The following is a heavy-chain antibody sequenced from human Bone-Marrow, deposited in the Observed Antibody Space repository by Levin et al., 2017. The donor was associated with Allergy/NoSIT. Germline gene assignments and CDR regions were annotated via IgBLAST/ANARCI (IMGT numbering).Heavy chain of an antibody. CDR3: ARDPHCISTSCYSAYYYYGMDV. CDR1: GGSISSSSYY. Sequence: SSETLSLTCTVSGGSISSSSYYWGWIRQPPGKGLEWIGSIYYSGSTYYNPSLKSRVTISVDTSKNQFSLKLSSVTAADTAVYYCARDPHCISTSCYSAYYYYGMDVWGQGTTVTVSS. J-gene: IGHJ6*02. V-gene: IGHV4-39*07. D-gene: IGHD2-2*01. CDR2: IYYSGST.